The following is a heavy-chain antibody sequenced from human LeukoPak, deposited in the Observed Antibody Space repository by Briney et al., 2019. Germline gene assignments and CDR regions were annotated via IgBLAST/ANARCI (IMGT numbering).Heavy chain of an antibody. D-gene: IGHD2-15*01. CDR3: ARAPRYCSGGSCYSGYYYYYGMDV. CDR1: GFTVSSNY. J-gene: IGHJ6*02. Sequence: PGGSLRLSCAASGFTVSSNYMSWVRQAPGKGLEWVSVIYSGGSTYYADSVKGRFTISRHNSKNTLYLQMNSLRAEDTAVYYCARAPRYCSGGSCYSGYYYYYGMDVWGQGTTVTVSS. CDR2: IYSGGST. V-gene: IGHV3-53*04.